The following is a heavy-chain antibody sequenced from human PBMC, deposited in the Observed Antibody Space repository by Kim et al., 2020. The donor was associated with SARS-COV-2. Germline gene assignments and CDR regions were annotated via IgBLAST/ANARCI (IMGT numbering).Heavy chain of an antibody. D-gene: IGHD6-13*01. CDR2: INGNGGST. CDR3: ARDSESSRSSWYVVLGY. V-gene: IGHV3-43*02. Sequence: GGSLRLSCAASGFTLDDYAMHWVRQAPGKGLEWISLINGNGGSTYYADSVKGRFTISRDISKGSLFLQMNSLTPEDTALYYCARDSESSRSSWYVVLGYWVQGTLVTVSS. J-gene: IGHJ4*02. CDR1: GFTLDDYA.